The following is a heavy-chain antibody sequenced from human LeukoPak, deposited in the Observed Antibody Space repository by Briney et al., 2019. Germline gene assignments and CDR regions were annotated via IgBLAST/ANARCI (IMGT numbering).Heavy chain of an antibody. CDR1: GGSISSGGYS. CDR2: IYHSGST. J-gene: IGHJ5*02. V-gene: IGHV4-30-2*01. D-gene: IGHD3-10*01. Sequence: SETLSLTCAVSGGSISSGGYSWSWIRQPPGKGLEWIGYIYHSGSTYYNPSLKSRVTMSVDTSKNQFSLKLSSVTAADTAVYYCARDFPLYGSAGRNWFDPWGQGTLVTVSS. CDR3: ARDFPLYGSAGRNWFDP.